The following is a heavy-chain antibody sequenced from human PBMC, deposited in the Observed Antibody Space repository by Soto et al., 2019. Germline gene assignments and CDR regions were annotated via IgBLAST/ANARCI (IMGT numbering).Heavy chain of an antibody. CDR2: IYYSGST. J-gene: IGHJ3*02. CDR3: ASTGWRYCTNGVCSDAFDI. V-gene: IGHV4-31*03. D-gene: IGHD2-8*01. Sequence: SETLSLTCTVSGGSISSGGYYWSWIRQHPGKGLERIGYIYYSGSTYYNPSLKSRVTISVDTSKNQFSLKLSSVTAADTAVYYCASTGWRYCTNGVCSDAFDIWGQGTMVTVSS. CDR1: GGSISSGGYY.